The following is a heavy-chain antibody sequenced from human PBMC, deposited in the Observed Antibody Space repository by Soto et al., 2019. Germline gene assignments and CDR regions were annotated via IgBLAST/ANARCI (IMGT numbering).Heavy chain of an antibody. D-gene: IGHD3-22*01. CDR1: GYTFTSYG. Sequence: ASVKVSCKASGYTFTSYGISWVRQAPGQGLEWMGWISAYNGNTNYAQKLQGRVTMTTDTSTGTAYMELRSLRSDDTAVYYCARDYYDSSGYPYFDYWGQGTLVTVSS. CDR2: ISAYNGNT. CDR3: ARDYYDSSGYPYFDY. J-gene: IGHJ4*02. V-gene: IGHV1-18*04.